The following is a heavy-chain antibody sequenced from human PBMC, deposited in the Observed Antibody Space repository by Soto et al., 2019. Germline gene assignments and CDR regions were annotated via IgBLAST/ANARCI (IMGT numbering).Heavy chain of an antibody. J-gene: IGHJ4*02. CDR3: ATLSCSGGSCAKRDY. V-gene: IGHV3-30-3*01. Sequence: GGSLRLSCAASGFTFNSYAMHWVRQAPGKGLEWVALISYDGSNKYYTDSVKGRFTITRDNSKNTLYLQMNSLRAEDTAVYYCATLSCSGGSCAKRDYWGQGT. CDR2: ISYDGSNK. CDR1: GFTFNSYA. D-gene: IGHD2-15*01.